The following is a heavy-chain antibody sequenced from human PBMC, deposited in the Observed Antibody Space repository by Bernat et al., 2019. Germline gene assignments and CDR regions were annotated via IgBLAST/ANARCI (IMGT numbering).Heavy chain of an antibody. J-gene: IGHJ3*02. CDR3: ARGIAVADHDAFDI. D-gene: IGHD6-19*01. V-gene: IGHV3-13*04. CDR2: IGTAGDT. CDR1: GFTFSSYD. Sequence: LQLVESGGGMVQPGRSLRLSCAASGFTFSSYDMHWVRQATGKGLEWVSAIGTAGDTYYPGSVKGRFTISRENAKNSLYLQMNSLRAGDTAVYYCARGIAVADHDAFDIWGQGTMVTVSS.